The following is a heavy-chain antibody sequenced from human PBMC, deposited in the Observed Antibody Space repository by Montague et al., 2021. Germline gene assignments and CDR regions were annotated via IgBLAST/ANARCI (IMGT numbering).Heavy chain of an antibody. V-gene: IGHV6-1*01. J-gene: IGHJ4*02. D-gene: IGHD3-10*01. CDR1: GDSVSNNNAA. CDR2: TYYRSTWYT. CDR3: AREGVGDLLFSFDS. Sequence: AISGDSVSNNNAAWNWIRESPSRGLEWLGRTYYRSTWYTDYAVSVKGRIAINPDTSKNQFSLQLNSVTPEDTAVYYCAREGVGDLLFSFDSWGQGTLVTVSS.